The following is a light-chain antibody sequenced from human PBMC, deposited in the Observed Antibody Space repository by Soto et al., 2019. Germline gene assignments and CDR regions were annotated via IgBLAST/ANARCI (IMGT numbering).Light chain of an antibody. V-gene: IGLV2-8*01. CDR2: EVT. J-gene: IGLJ1*01. CDR3: SAYAGSNTFV. Sequence: QSALAQPPSASGSPGQSVTISCTGTSRDVGDNYVSWYQQHLGKAPNIIIYEVTLRPSGVPDRFSGSKSGNTASLTVSGIQADDEADYYCSAYAGSNTFVFGTGTKVTVL. CDR1: SRDVGDNY.